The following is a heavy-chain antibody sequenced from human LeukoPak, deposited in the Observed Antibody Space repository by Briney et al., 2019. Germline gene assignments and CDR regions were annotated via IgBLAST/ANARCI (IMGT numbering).Heavy chain of an antibody. CDR3: ARGLEYDFWSGNYSDGFDV. V-gene: IGHV4-34*01. J-gene: IGHJ3*01. CDR2: INHSGTT. CDR1: GGSFSTYY. D-gene: IGHD3-3*01. Sequence: SETLSLTCAVYGGSFSTYYWSWMRQPPGKGLEWIGEINHSGTTNYNPSLKSRVTISVDTSKNQCSLKLNSVTAADTAVYYCARGLEYDFWSGNYSDGFDVWGQGTMVTVSP.